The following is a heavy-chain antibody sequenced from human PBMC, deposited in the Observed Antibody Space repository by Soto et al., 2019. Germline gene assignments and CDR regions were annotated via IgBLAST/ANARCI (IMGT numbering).Heavy chain of an antibody. Sequence: SLRLSCAASGFTFSNAWMSWVRQAPGKGLEWVGRIKSKTDGGTTDYAAPVKGRFTISRDDSKNTLYLQMNSLKTEDTAVYYCTTAPLRYCSSTSCYHWYFDLWGRGTLVTVSS. CDR2: IKSKTDGGTT. D-gene: IGHD2-2*01. J-gene: IGHJ2*01. CDR1: GFTFSNAW. V-gene: IGHV3-15*01. CDR3: TTAPLRYCSSTSCYHWYFDL.